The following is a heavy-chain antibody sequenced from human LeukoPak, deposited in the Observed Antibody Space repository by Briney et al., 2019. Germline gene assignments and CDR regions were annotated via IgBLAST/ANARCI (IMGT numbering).Heavy chain of an antibody. CDR2: MNPNSGNT. J-gene: IGHJ5*02. CDR1: GYTFTSYD. D-gene: IGHD6-13*01. Sequence: APVKVSCKASGYTFTSYDINWVRQATGQGLEWMGWMNPNSGNTGYAQKFQGRVTMTRNTSISTAYMELSSLRSEDTAVYYCARAFTGIPNWFDPWGQGTLVTVSS. V-gene: IGHV1-8*01. CDR3: ARAFTGIPNWFDP.